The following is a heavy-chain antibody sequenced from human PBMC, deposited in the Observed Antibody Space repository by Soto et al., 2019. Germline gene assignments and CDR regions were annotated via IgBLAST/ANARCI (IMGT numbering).Heavy chain of an antibody. D-gene: IGHD3-10*01. Sequence: QVQLKQSGAEVKKPGSSVKISCKASGGTLSDHGVSWLRQAPGQGLEWVGGTIPVFNTAKYAPKFQGRGTMGADTSTNIAWMELGRVRFNDAAFYVCARGFYGAGNFFAGRSAFDFWGQGTLVIVSS. J-gene: IGHJ3*01. V-gene: IGHV1-69*06. CDR3: ARGFYGAGNFFAGRSAFDF. CDR1: GGTLSDHG. CDR2: TIPVFNTA.